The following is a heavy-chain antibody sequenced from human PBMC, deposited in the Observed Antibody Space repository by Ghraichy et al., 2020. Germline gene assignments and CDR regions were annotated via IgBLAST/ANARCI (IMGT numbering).Heavy chain of an antibody. Sequence: RGSLRLSCVASGFTFDNYAMNWVRRVPGKGLEWVSVITGSGRSTNYADSVKGRFTISRDGSKNTLYLQMNSLRADDTAVYYCARRAEGSGRGLEFWGQGTLVTVSS. CDR3: ARRAEGSGRGLEF. CDR2: ITGSGRST. V-gene: IGHV3-23*01. J-gene: IGHJ4*02. CDR1: GFTFDNYA. D-gene: IGHD6-19*01.